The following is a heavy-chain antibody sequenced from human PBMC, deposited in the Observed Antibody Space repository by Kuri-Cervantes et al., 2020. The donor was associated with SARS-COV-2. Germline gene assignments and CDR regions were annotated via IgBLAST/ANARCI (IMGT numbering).Heavy chain of an antibody. CDR1: GGSLSDYS. D-gene: IGHD3-22*01. CDR2: ITHRGSS. CDR3: ARGRAEISMIVMIVTSGTFYFDY. Sequence: SETLSLTCAVYGGSLSDYSWSWIRQPPGKGLEWIGEITHRGSSSYNPSLKSRVNMSVDTSKNQVSLKLTSVTAADTAVYYCARGRAEISMIVMIVTSGTFYFDYWGQGVPVTVSS. V-gene: IGHV4-34*01. J-gene: IGHJ4*02.